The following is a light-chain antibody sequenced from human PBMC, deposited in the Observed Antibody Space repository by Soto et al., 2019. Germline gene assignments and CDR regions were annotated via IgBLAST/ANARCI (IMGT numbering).Light chain of an antibody. CDR3: QQYNSYLTT. CDR2: DAS. Sequence: DIQMTQSPSTLSASVGDRVTITCRASQSISSWLAWYQQKPGKAPKLLIYDASSLESGVPSRFSGSGSGTEFTLTISSPQPDDFATYYCQQYNSYLTTFGGGTKVEIK. CDR1: QSISSW. V-gene: IGKV1-5*01. J-gene: IGKJ4*01.